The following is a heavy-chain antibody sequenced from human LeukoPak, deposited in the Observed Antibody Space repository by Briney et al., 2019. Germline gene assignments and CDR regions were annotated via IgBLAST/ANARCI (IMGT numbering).Heavy chain of an antibody. V-gene: IGHV1-18*01. Sequence: ASVKVSCKASGYTFTSYGISWVRQAPGQGLEWMGWISAYNGNTNYAQKLQGRVTMTTDTSTSTAYMELRSLRSGDTAVYYCARDEDYYDSSGVDYWGQGTLVTVSS. CDR2: ISAYNGNT. CDR1: GYTFTSYG. J-gene: IGHJ4*02. CDR3: ARDEDYYDSSGVDY. D-gene: IGHD3-22*01.